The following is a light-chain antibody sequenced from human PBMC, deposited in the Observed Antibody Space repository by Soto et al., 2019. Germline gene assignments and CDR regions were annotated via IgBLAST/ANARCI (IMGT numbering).Light chain of an antibody. Sequence: QSVLTQPPSASGSLGQSVTISCTGTSRDVGGYNSVSWYQRHPGKAPKLLIYEVTKRPSGVPDRFSGSKSGNTASLTVSGLQADDEADYYCSSYAGRTSYVLFGGGTKLTVL. CDR3: SSYAGRTSYVL. V-gene: IGLV2-8*01. CDR1: SRDVGGYNS. J-gene: IGLJ2*01. CDR2: EVT.